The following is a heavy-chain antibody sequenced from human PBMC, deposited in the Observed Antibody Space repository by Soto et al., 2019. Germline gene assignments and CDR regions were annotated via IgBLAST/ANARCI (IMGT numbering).Heavy chain of an antibody. D-gene: IGHD6-13*01. CDR3: ARGGPYSSSLYYFDY. J-gene: IGHJ4*02. CDR1: ESSISSGYY. V-gene: IGHV4-38-2*02. CDR2: AYHSGSA. Sequence: SETLSLTCTVSESSISSGYYWGWIRQPPGKGLEWIGSAYHSGSAYYETSLKSRVTISVDMSRNQFSLKLSSVTAADTAVYFCARGGPYSSSLYYFDYWGQGTLVTVSS.